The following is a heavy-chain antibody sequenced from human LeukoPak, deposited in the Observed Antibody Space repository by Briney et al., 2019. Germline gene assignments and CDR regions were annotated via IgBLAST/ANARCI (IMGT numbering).Heavy chain of an antibody. J-gene: IGHJ4*02. CDR1: GGSISSSSYY. CDR3: ARTPRGYSYGHFDY. V-gene: IGHV4-39*01. Sequence: SETLSLTCTVSGGSISSSSYYWGWIRQPPGKGLEWIGSIYYSGSTYYNPSLKSRVTISVDTSKNQFSLKPSSVTAADTAVYYCARTPRGYSYGHFDYWGQGTLVTVSS. CDR2: IYYSGST. D-gene: IGHD5-18*01.